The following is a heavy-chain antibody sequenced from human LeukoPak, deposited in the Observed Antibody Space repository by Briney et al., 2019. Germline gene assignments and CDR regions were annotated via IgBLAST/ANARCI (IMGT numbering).Heavy chain of an antibody. D-gene: IGHD2-2*01. V-gene: IGHV3-23*01. Sequence: PGGSLRLSCAASGFTFSSYAMSWVRQAPGKGLEWVSAISGSGGSTYYADSVKGRFPISRDNSKHTLYLQVNSLRAEDTAVYYCAKEGLVFTAFDIWGQGTMVNVSS. CDR2: ISGSGGST. CDR1: GFTFSSYA. CDR3: AKEGLVFTAFDI. J-gene: IGHJ3*02.